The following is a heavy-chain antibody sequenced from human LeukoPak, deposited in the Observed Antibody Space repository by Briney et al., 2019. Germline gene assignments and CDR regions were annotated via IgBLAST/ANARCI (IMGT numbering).Heavy chain of an antibody. CDR2: IYYSGST. J-gene: IGHJ4*02. CDR3: ARGLLFDYFDY. V-gene: IGHV4-59*01. CDR1: GGSIRSYY. D-gene: IGHD3-3*01. Sequence: PSETLSLTCTVSGGSIRSYYWSWIRQPPGKGLEWIGYIYYSGSTNYNPSLKSRVTISVDTSKNQFSLKLSSVTAADTAVYYCARGLLFDYFDYWGQGTLVTVSS.